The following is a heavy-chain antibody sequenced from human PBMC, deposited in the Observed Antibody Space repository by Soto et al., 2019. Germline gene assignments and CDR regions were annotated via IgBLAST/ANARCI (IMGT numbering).Heavy chain of an antibody. J-gene: IGHJ2*01. CDR3: ARGNHRWLQLWYFDL. V-gene: IGHV1-69*12. CDR2: IIPIFGTV. D-gene: IGHD5-12*01. CDR1: GGTFSNYP. Sequence: QVQLVQSRAEVKKPGSSVKVSCKASGGTFSNYPISWVRQAPGQGLEWMGGIIPIFGTVNYAQKFQGRVTITADESTSTAYMELSSLRSEGTAVYYCARGNHRWLQLWYFDLWGRGTLVTVSS.